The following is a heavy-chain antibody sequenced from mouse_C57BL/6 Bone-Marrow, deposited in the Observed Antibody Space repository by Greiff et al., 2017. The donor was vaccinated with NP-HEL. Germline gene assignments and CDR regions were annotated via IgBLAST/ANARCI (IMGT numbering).Heavy chain of an antibody. Sequence: VKLQESGPELVKPGASVKISCKASGYTFTDYYINWVKQRPGQGLEWIGWIVPGSGSTYYNEKFQGKATLTVDKSSSTAYMLLSSLPSEDSAVYDCAGWESSYYGSGGYVDVWGTGTTVTVSS. J-gene: IGHJ1*03. CDR3: AGWESSYYGSGGYVDV. CDR1: GYTFTDYY. D-gene: IGHD1-1*01. CDR2: IVPGSGST. V-gene: IGHV1-75*01.